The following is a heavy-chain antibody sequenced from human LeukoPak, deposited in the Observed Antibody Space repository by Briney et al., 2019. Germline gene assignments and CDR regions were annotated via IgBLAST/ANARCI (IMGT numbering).Heavy chain of an antibody. CDR2: ISYSGNT. CDR1: GGSFSVYY. V-gene: IGHV4-39*01. J-gene: IGHJ4*02. CDR3: ARHRGGSSYLSLDY. D-gene: IGHD5-18*01. Sequence: SETLSLTCAVYGGSFSVYYWGWIRQPPGKGLEWIGSISYSGNTYYNPSLKSRVTISVDTSKNHFSLTLNSVTAADTAMYYCARHRGGSSYLSLDYWGQGTLVTVSS.